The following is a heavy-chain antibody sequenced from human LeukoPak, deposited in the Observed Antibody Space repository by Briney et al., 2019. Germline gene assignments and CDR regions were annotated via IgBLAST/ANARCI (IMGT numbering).Heavy chain of an antibody. Sequence: SVKVSCKASGCTFSSYTISWVRQAPGQGLEWMGRIIPILGIANYAQNFQGRVTITADKSTSTAYMELSSVRSEDTAVYYCASDCSSTSCYGYWGQGTLVTVSS. CDR3: ASDCSSTSCYGY. CDR1: GCTFSSYT. J-gene: IGHJ4*02. D-gene: IGHD2-2*01. CDR2: IIPILGIA. V-gene: IGHV1-69*02.